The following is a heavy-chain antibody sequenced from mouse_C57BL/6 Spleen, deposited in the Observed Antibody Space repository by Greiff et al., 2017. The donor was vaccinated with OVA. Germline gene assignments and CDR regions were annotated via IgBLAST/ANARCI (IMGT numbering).Heavy chain of an antibody. Sequence: QVQLQQSGAELARPGASVKLSCKASGYTFTSYGISWVKQRTGQGLEWIGEIYPRSGNTYYNEKFKGKATLTADKSSSTAYMELRSLTSEDSAVYFCAREREDDGDYHAMDDWGQGTSGTVSS. D-gene: IGHD2-13*01. CDR3: AREREDDGDYHAMDD. J-gene: IGHJ4*01. CDR2: IYPRSGNT. V-gene: IGHV1-81*01. CDR1: GYTFTSYG.